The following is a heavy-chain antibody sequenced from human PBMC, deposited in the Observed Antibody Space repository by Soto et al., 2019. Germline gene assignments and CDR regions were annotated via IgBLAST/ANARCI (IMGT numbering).Heavy chain of an antibody. V-gene: IGHV6-1*01. D-gene: IGHD2-15*01. CDR1: GDSVYSNSAT. J-gene: IGHJ6*02. Sequence: PSQTLSLTCAISGDSVYSNSATWNWIRQSPSRGLEWLGRTYYRSKWYSEYAESVKSRITIKPETSNNQFSLQMNSVTPDDTAVYYCVRARYCSGGSCYKGLDVWGQGTTVTVSS. CDR3: VRARYCSGGSCYKGLDV. CDR2: TYYRSKWYS.